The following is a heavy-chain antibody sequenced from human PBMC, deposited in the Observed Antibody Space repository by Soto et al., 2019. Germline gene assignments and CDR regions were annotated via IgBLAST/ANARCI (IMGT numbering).Heavy chain of an antibody. J-gene: IGHJ6*02. CDR2: IYYRGST. V-gene: IGHV4-59*11. CDR1: GGSISSHY. D-gene: IGHD1-26*01. CDR3: ARDGSEASGMDV. Sequence: SETLSLTCTVSGGSISSHYWSWVRQAPGKGLEWIGHIYYRGSTTYNPSLRSRSTISVDTSNNQFSLKLNSVTTADTAVYYCARDGSEASGMDVWGQGTKVTVS.